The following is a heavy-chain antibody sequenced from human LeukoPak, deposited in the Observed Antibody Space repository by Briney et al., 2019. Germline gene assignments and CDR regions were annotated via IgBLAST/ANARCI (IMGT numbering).Heavy chain of an antibody. D-gene: IGHD5-12*01. V-gene: IGHV1-2*02. Sequence: ASVKVSCKASGYTFTGYYMHWVRQAPGQGLEGMGWINPNSGGTNYAQKFQGRVTMTRDTSISTAYMELSRLRSDDTAVYYCARGDIVATIITGAPPRLHYYYYYMDVWGKGTTVTVSS. CDR3: ARGDIVATIITGAPPRLHYYYYYMDV. CDR2: INPNSGGT. J-gene: IGHJ6*03. CDR1: GYTFTGYY.